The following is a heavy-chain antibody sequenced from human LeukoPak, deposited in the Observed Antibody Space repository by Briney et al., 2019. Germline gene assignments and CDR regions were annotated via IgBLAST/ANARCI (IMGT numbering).Heavy chain of an antibody. CDR2: ISGGGSNT. V-gene: IGHV3-23*01. D-gene: IGHD5-18*01. CDR3: ARGIQLIPA. CDR1: GFTFSNYA. Sequence: GGSLRLSCAASGFTFSNYAMNWVRQAPGKGLEWVSSISGGGSNTYYADSVKGRFTISRDNAKNTLYLQMNSLRAEDTAVYYCARGIQLIPAWGQGTLVTVSS. J-gene: IGHJ4*02.